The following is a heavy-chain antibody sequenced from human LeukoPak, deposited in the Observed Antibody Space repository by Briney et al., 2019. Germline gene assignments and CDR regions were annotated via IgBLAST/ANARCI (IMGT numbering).Heavy chain of an antibody. CDR3: ARGRATYCFDY. CDR2: ISASGGVT. J-gene: IGHJ4*02. Sequence: GGSLRLSCAASGFTFSSYAMSWVRQVPGKGLEWVSSISASGGVTHYADSVKGRFTISRDNSKNTLYLQRSSLRAEDTAVYYCARGRATYCFDYWGQGTLVTVSP. D-gene: IGHD2-21*01. CDR1: GFTFSSYA. V-gene: IGHV3-23*01.